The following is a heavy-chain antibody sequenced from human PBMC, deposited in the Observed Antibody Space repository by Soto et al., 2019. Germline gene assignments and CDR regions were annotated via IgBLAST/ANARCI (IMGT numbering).Heavy chain of an antibody. V-gene: IGHV3-30*18. CDR3: AKGRGYSYGEDNWFEP. CDR1: GFTFSSYG. D-gene: IGHD5-18*01. Sequence: PGGSLRLSCAASGFTFSSYGMHWVRQAPGKGLEWVAVISYDGSNKYYADSVKGRFTISRDNSKNTLYLQMNSLRAEDTAVYYCAKGRGYSYGEDNWFEPWGQGTLVTVSS. J-gene: IGHJ5*02. CDR2: ISYDGSNK.